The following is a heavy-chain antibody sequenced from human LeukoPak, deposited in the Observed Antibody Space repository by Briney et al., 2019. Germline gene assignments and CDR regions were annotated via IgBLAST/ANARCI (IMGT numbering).Heavy chain of an antibody. D-gene: IGHD7-27*01. CDR2: ISGSGGST. CDR3: AKPISRTGGPFDY. Sequence: GGSLRLSCAASGFTFSSYAMSWVRQAPGKGLEWVSAISGSGGSTYYADSVKGRFTISRDNCKNTLYLQMNSLRAEDTAVYYCAKPISRTGGPFDYWGQGTLVTVSS. V-gene: IGHV3-23*01. J-gene: IGHJ4*02. CDR1: GFTFSSYA.